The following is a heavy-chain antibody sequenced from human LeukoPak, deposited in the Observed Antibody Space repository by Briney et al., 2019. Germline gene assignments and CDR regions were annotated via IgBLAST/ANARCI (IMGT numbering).Heavy chain of an antibody. V-gene: IGHV3-23*01. J-gene: IGHJ4*02. CDR1: GFTFRSSS. Sequence: GGSLRLSCAASGFTFRSSSMSWVRQAPGNGLEWVSVISGSGDTIYYADSVKGRFTISRDNSKNTLYLQMNSLRAEDTAVYYCARESPEWRYFDYWGQGTLVTVSS. D-gene: IGHD2-8*01. CDR3: ARESPEWRYFDY. CDR2: ISGSGDTI.